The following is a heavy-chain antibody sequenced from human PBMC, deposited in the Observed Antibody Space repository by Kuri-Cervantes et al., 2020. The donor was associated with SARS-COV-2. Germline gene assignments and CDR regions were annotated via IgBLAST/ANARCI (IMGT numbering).Heavy chain of an antibody. D-gene: IGHD2-2*01. Sequence: ASVKVSCKASGYTFTGYYMHWVRQAPGQGLEWMGWISAYNGNTNYAQKLQGRVTMTTDTSTSTAYMGLRSLRSDDTAVYYCARGVGSGIVVVPAAMRSSFDIWGQGTMVTVSS. J-gene: IGHJ3*02. CDR3: ARGVGSGIVVVPAAMRSSFDI. CDR1: GYTFTGYY. V-gene: IGHV1-18*04. CDR2: ISAYNGNT.